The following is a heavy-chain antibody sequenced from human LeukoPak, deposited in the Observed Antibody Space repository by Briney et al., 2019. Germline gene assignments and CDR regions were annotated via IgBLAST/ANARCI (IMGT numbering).Heavy chain of an antibody. J-gene: IGHJ2*01. V-gene: IGHV4-31*03. Sequence: KASETLSLTCTLSGGSNSSRGYYWRWIRQHPGEGLQWIGYIYYSGTTYYNPSLKSRVSISVDTSKNQFSLKLSSVTAADTAVYYCASHRTGEDYWYFDLWGRGTLVTVSS. CDR1: GGSNSSRGYY. CDR2: IYYSGTT. D-gene: IGHD7-27*01. CDR3: ASHRTGEDYWYFDL.